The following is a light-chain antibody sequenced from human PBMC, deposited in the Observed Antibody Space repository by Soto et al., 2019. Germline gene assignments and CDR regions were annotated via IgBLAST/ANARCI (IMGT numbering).Light chain of an antibody. J-gene: IGKJ1*01. Sequence: EIVMTQSPATLSVSPGERATLSCRASQSVSSNLACYQQKPGQAPRLLIYGASTRATGIPARFSGSGSGTEFTLAIGSLQSEDFAVYYCQHYNNWPRTFGQGTKVEIK. CDR2: GAS. V-gene: IGKV3-15*01. CDR1: QSVSSN. CDR3: QHYNNWPRT.